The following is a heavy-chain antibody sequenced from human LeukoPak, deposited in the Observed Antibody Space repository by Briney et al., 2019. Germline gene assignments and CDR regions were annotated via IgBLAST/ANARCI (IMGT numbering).Heavy chain of an antibody. CDR1: GYSFTDYY. V-gene: IGHV1-2*02. CDR2: INPNSGGT. D-gene: IGHD2-21*01. Sequence: ASVKVSCKTSGYSFTDYYMHWVRQAPGQGLEWVGWINPNSGGTSSAQKFQGRVTMTRDTSITTVYMEMNWLTSDDTAIYYCARADRLHGGPYLIGPWGQGTLVTVSS. J-gene: IGHJ5*02. CDR3: ARADRLHGGPYLIGP.